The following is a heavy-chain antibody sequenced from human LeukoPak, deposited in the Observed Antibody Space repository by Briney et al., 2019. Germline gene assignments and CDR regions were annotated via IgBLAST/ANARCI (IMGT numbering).Heavy chain of an antibody. CDR2: IKGDGIEK. Sequence: PGESLRLSCAASGFTFNNYAMNWVRQAPGKGLEWVANIKGDGIEKNYVDSVKGRFSISRDNAMNSLYLQMDSLRAEDTAVYYCAKEGAYPIITYDSWGQGALVTVSS. D-gene: IGHD3-10*01. CDR3: AKEGAYPIITYDS. J-gene: IGHJ5*01. CDR1: GFTFNNYA. V-gene: IGHV3-7*01.